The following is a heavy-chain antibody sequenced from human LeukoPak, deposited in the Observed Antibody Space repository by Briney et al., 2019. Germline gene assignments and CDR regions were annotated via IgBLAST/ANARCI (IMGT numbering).Heavy chain of an antibody. CDR1: GGSFSGY. D-gene: IGHD3-10*01. CDR3: ARGRRRGYYSSGSYFGFDP. CDR2: INDSGST. Sequence: SETLSLTCGVYGGSFSGYWSCIRQTPGKGLEWIGEINDSGSTTYSPSLKSRVIMSVDTSKNQFSLNLSSVTAADTAVYYCARGRRRGYYSSGSYFGFDPWGQGTLVTVSS. V-gene: IGHV4-34*01. J-gene: IGHJ5*02.